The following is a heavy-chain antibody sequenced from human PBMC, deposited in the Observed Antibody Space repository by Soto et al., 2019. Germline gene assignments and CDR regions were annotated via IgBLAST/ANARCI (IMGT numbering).Heavy chain of an antibody. CDR2: IDPSDSYT. CDR1: GYSFTSYW. D-gene: IGHD3-10*01. V-gene: IGHV5-10-1*01. Sequence: GESLKISCKGSGYSFTSYWISWVRQMPGKGLEWIGRIDPSDSYTNYSPSFQGHVTISADKSISTAYLQWSSLKASDTAMYYCARHPFGEDYYYYYMDVWGKGTTVTVSS. CDR3: ARHPFGEDYYYYYMDV. J-gene: IGHJ6*03.